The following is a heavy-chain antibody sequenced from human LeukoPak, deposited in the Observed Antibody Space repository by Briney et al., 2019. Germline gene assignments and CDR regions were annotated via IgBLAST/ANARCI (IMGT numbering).Heavy chain of an antibody. J-gene: IGHJ3*02. CDR1: GFTFSSYG. D-gene: IGHD5-24*01. Sequence: GGSLRLSCAASGFTFSSYGMHWVRQAPGKGLEWVAVIWYDGSNKYYADSVKGRFAISRDNSKNTLYLQMSSLRAEDTAVYYCARDRGYNNAFDIWGQGTMVTVSS. CDR2: IWYDGSNK. V-gene: IGHV3-33*01. CDR3: ARDRGYNNAFDI.